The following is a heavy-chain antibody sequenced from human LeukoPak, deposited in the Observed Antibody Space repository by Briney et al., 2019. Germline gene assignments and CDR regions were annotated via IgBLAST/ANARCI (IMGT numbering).Heavy chain of an antibody. Sequence: GGSLRLSCAASGFPFSSYAMSWVRQAPGKGLEWVSAISGNGGTTYYADSVQGRFTISRDNPKKTLYLQMNSLRAEDTALYYCAKNQFNPLRPAWGQGTLVTVSS. D-gene: IGHD2-8*01. V-gene: IGHV3-23*01. CDR1: GFPFSSYA. CDR3: AKNQFNPLRPA. J-gene: IGHJ5*02. CDR2: ISGNGGTT.